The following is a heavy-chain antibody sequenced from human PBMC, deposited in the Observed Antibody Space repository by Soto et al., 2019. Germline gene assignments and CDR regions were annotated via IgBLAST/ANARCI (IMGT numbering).Heavy chain of an antibody. J-gene: IGHJ6*02. V-gene: IGHV3-21*01. CDR3: ARNESSNIYGMDV. CDR2: ISSSSFSI. D-gene: IGHD6-6*01. CDR1: GFTFSSYS. Sequence: PGGSLRFSCAASGFTFSSYSMNWVRQAPGKGLEWVSSISSSSFSINYADSVKGRFSISRDNAQNSLHLQMNNLRAEDTAVYYCARNESSNIYGMDVWGQGTTVTVSS.